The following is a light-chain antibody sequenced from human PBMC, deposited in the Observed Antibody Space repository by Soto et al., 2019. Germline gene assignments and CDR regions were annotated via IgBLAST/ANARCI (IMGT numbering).Light chain of an antibody. CDR2: GAS. J-gene: IGKJ1*01. CDR1: QSVSSSY. Sequence: EIVSTQSPGTLSLSPGERDTLSCRASQSVSSSYLAWYQQKPGQAPRLLIYGASSRATGIPDGFSGSGSGTDFTLTISRLEPEDFAVYYCQQYGSSPQTFGQGTKV. V-gene: IGKV3-20*01. CDR3: QQYGSSPQT.